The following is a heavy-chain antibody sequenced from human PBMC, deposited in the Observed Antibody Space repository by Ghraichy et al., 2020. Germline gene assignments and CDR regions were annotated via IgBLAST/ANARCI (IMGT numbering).Heavy chain of an antibody. J-gene: IGHJ4*02. CDR3: ARLKGSYGYFDY. Sequence: SETLSLTCTVSGGSISSNNYYWGWIRQPPGKGLEWIGSIYYSGSTYYNPSLKSRLTISVDTSKNQFSLKLSSVTAADTAVFYCARLKGSYGYFDYWGQGTLVTVSS. CDR2: IYYSGST. D-gene: IGHD5-18*01. V-gene: IGHV4-39*01. CDR1: GGSISSNNYY.